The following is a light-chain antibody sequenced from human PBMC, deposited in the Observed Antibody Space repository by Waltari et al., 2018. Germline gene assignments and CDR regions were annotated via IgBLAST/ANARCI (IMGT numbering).Light chain of an antibody. CDR2: AAS. V-gene: IGKV1-39*01. CDR3: QQSYSTPRT. Sequence: DIQMTQSPSSLSTSVGDRVTITCRASQSISTYLNWYQQKPGKAPKLLIYAASSLQSGVPSRFSGSGSGTDFTLTISSLQPEDFVTYYCQQSYSTPRTFGQGTRREIK. CDR1: QSISTY. J-gene: IGKJ2*01.